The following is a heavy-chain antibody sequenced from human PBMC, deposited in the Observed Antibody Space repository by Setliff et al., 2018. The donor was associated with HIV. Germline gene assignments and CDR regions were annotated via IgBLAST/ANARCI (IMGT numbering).Heavy chain of an antibody. D-gene: IGHD6-6*01. Sequence: ASVKVSCRASGYTFTSFTLHWVRQAPGQRLEWMGWINAGNGNTKFSQKFQGRVTITRDTSATTAYMELSSLRSEDTAVYYCARGFSVYSSSDPLLNWFDPWGQGTPVTVSS. J-gene: IGHJ5*02. CDR2: INAGNGNT. V-gene: IGHV1-3*01. CDR3: ARGFSVYSSSDPLLNWFDP. CDR1: GYTFTSFT.